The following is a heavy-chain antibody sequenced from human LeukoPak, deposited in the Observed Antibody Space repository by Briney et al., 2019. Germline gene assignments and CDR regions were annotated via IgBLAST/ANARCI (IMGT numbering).Heavy chain of an antibody. CDR3: ARYYIAVAGREDFDY. D-gene: IGHD6-19*01. J-gene: IGHJ4*02. Sequence: ASVKVSCKASGHTFTSYGISWVRQAPGQGLEWMGWISAYNGNTNYAQKLQGRVTMTTDTSTSTAYMELRSLRSDDTAVYYCARYYIAVAGREDFDYWGQGTLVTVSS. CDR2: ISAYNGNT. CDR1: GHTFTSYG. V-gene: IGHV1-18*01.